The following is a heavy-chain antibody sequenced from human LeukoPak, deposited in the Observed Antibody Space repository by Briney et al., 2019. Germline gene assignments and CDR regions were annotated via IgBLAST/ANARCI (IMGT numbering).Heavy chain of an antibody. CDR1: GFTFSNYA. D-gene: IGHD3-10*01. J-gene: IGHJ4*02. V-gene: IGHV3-30-3*01. Sequence: GGSLRLSCAASGFTFSNYAMHWVRQAPGKGLEWVTVISYDGSNKYYADSVKGRFTISGDNSKNTLYLQMNSLSAEDTAVYYCARGSGQYYGSGSFFDYWGQGTLVTVSS. CDR3: ARGSGQYYGSGSFFDY. CDR2: ISYDGSNK.